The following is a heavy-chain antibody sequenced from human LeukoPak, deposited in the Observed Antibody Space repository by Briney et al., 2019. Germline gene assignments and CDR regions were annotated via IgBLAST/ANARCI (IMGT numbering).Heavy chain of an antibody. J-gene: IGHJ5*02. CDR2: IYYSGST. V-gene: IGHV4-59*01. D-gene: IGHD3-22*01. Sequence: PSETLSLTRTVSGGSISSYYWSWIRQPPGKGLEWIGYIYYSGSTNYNPSLKSRVTISVDTSKNQFSLKLSSVTAADTAVYYCARESRQGVYYDSSGYYYNWFDPWGQGTLVTVSS. CDR1: GGSISSYY. CDR3: ARESRQGVYYDSSGYYYNWFDP.